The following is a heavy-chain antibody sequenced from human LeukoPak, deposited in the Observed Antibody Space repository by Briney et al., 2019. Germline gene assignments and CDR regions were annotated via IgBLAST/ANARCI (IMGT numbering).Heavy chain of an antibody. Sequence: PGGSLRLSCVTSGFSFSTYDMSWVRQAPGKGLEWVSGITANTRGRITYYADSVKGRFTIPRDSSKDTLYLQMNSLRAEDTAVYFCARGGYLSFDYWGQGTLVTVSS. D-gene: IGHD5-12*01. V-gene: IGHV3-23*01. CDR1: GFSFSTYD. CDR3: ARGGYLSFDY. CDR2: ITANTRGRIT. J-gene: IGHJ4*02.